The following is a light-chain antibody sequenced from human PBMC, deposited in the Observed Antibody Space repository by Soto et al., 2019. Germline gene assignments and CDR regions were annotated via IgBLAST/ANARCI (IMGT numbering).Light chain of an antibody. Sequence: DIQMTQSPSSLSASVVDRVTITFRASQDIRKNLNWYQQRPGKAPNLLIYAASSLQNGVPSRFRGGGSGADFTLTITSLQLEDFGTYYCQQSYSTLPITFGQGTRLEIK. CDR3: QQSYSTLPIT. J-gene: IGKJ5*01. V-gene: IGKV1-39*01. CDR2: AAS. CDR1: QDIRKN.